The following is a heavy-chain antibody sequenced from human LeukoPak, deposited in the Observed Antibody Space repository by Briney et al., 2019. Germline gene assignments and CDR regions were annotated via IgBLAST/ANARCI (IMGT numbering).Heavy chain of an antibody. CDR3: APSSSEGPYYFDY. J-gene: IGHJ4*02. D-gene: IGHD6-13*01. CDR2: INPNSGGT. Sequence: GASVKVSCKTPGYSFTGYYMHWVRQAPGQGLEWMGWINPNSGGTNYAQKFQDRVTMTRDTSITTAYMELSRLRFDDTAVYFCAPSSSEGPYYFDYWGQGTLVTVSS. CDR1: GYSFTGYY. V-gene: IGHV1-2*02.